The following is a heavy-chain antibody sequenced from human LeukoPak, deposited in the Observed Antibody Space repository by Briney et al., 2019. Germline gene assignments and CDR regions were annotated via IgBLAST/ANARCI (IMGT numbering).Heavy chain of an antibody. CDR3: ARAHTYYYGSGGY. V-gene: IGHV1-69*13. CDR1: GGTCSSYA. J-gene: IGHJ4*02. Sequence: ASVKVSCKASGGTCSSYAISWVRQAPRQGLEWMGGISTIFGTANYAQKFQGRVTITADESTSTAYMELSSLRSEDTAVYYCARAHTYYYGSGGYWGQGTLVTVSS. CDR2: ISTIFGTA. D-gene: IGHD3-10*01.